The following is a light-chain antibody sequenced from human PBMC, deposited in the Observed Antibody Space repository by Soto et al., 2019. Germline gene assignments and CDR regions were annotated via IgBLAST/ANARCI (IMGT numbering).Light chain of an antibody. CDR2: EVN. CDR3: SSATNTDTLVV. Sequence: QSALTQPASVSGSPGQSITISCTGTSSDIASYKFVSWFQHHPGKAPKLLIYEVNNRPSGISNRFSGSKSGNTACLTISGLQPEDEANYFCSSATNTDTLVVFGGGTKVTVL. CDR1: SSDIASYKF. J-gene: IGLJ2*01. V-gene: IGLV2-14*01.